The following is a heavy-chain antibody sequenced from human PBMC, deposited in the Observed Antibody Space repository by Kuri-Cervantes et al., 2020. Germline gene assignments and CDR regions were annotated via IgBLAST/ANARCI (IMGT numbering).Heavy chain of an antibody. Sequence: ETLSLSCTAPGFTVSGNYMSWVRQAPGKGLEWVSIIYSVGRTYYADSVKGRFTISRDNSKNTLYLQMDSLEVEDTAVYYCARDSPAGTGSYYGSYYYGMDVWGQGTTVTVSS. CDR2: IYSVGRT. V-gene: IGHV3-66*02. CDR3: ARDSPAGTGSYYGSYYYGMDV. D-gene: IGHD3-10*01. J-gene: IGHJ6*01. CDR1: GFTVSGNY.